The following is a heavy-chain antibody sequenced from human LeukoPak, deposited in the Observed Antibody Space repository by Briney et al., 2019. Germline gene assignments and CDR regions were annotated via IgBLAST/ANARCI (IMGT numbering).Heavy chain of an antibody. J-gene: IGHJ4*02. V-gene: IGHV4-31*03. CDR2: IYYSGST. CDR3: ARDDPTAMVTDY. D-gene: IGHD5-18*01. CDR1: GGSISSGGYY. Sequence: SETLSLTCTVSGGSISSGGYYWSWIRQHPGKGLEWIGYIYYSGSTYYNPSLKSRVTISVDTSKNQFSLKLSSVTAADTAVYYCARDDPTAMVTDYWGQGTLVTVSS.